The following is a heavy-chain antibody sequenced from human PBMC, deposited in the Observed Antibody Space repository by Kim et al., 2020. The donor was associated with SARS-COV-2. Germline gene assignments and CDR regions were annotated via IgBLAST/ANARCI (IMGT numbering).Heavy chain of an antibody. J-gene: IGHJ3*02. CDR2: T. D-gene: IGHD4-17*01. V-gene: IGHV5-51*01. Sequence: TRYSPSFQGQVTISADKSISTAYLQWSSLKASDTAMYYCARRGDYYAFDIWGQGTMVTVSS. CDR3: ARRGDYYAFDI.